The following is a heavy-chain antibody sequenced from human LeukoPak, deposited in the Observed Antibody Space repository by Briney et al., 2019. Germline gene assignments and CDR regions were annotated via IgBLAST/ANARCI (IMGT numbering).Heavy chain of an antibody. CDR3: AGSSGWGQKHYYYYYMDV. D-gene: IGHD6-19*01. J-gene: IGHJ6*03. V-gene: IGHV1-2*02. Sequence: GASVKVSCKASGYTFTGYYMHWVRQAPGQGLEWMGWINPNSGGTNYAQKFQGRVTMTRDTSISTAYMELSRLRSDDTAVYYCAGSSGWGQKHYYYYYMDVWGKGTTVTVSS. CDR2: INPNSGGT. CDR1: GYTFTGYY.